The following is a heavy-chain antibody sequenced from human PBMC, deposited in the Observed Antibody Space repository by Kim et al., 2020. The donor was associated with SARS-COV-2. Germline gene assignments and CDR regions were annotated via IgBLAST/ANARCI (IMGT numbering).Heavy chain of an antibody. Sequence: GGSLRLSCAASGFTFSGSAMHWVRQASGKGLEWVGRIRSKANNYATVYAASVKGRFTISRDDSKNTAYLQMNSLKTEDTAVYFCTRLDVDIVPRGGLDVWGQGTTVTVSS. CDR2: IRSKANNYAT. J-gene: IGHJ6*02. CDR1: GFTFSGSA. D-gene: IGHD5-12*01. V-gene: IGHV3-73*01. CDR3: TRLDVDIVPRGGLDV.